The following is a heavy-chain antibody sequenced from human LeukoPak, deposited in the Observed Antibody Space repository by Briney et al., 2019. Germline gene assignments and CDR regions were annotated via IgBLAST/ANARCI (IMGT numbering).Heavy chain of an antibody. D-gene: IGHD3-10*01. V-gene: IGHV1-2*02. J-gene: IGHJ6*02. CDR1: GYTFTDHY. CDR2: IHPGRGDT. Sequence: ASVKVSCKAFGYTFTDHYFHWLRQAPGQGLEWMGWIHPGRGDTNYAQKFQGRVTMTRDTSISTVYMELSSLRSDDTAVYYCARVSYYGTGTNYYYGMDVWGQGTTVTVSS. CDR3: ARVSYYGTGTNYYYGMDV.